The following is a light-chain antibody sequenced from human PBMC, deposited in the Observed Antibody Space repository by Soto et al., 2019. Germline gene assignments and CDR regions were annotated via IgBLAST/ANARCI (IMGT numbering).Light chain of an antibody. V-gene: IGLV1-44*01. CDR2: SNN. CDR1: SSNIGSNT. J-gene: IGLJ1*01. Sequence: VLTQPPPASGTPGQRVTISCSGSSSNIGSNTVNWYQQLPGTAPKLLIYSNNQRPSGVPDRFSGSKSGTSASLAISGLQSEDEADYYCAAWDDSLNGHVFGTGTKVTVL. CDR3: AAWDDSLNGHV.